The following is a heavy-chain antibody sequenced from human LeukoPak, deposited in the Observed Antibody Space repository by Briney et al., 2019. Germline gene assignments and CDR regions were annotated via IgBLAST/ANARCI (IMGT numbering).Heavy chain of an antibody. J-gene: IGHJ2*01. V-gene: IGHV3-74*01. CDR3: AREDPRTGYWFFDL. Sequence: GGSLRLSCAASGFTLSSYWMHWVRQDPGKGLVWVSRINSDGSRTDYADSVKGGFTISRDNAKNTLYLEMKSLRAEDTAVYFCAREDPRTGYWFFDLWGRGTLVTVSS. CDR1: GFTLSSYW. CDR2: INSDGSRT.